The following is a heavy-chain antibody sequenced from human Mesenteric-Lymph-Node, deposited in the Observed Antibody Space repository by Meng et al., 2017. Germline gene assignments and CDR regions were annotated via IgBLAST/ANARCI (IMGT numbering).Heavy chain of an antibody. D-gene: IGHD3-9*01. CDR1: GFTFSTYW. CDR3: ARDTQEFLTGYYMVDY. CDR2: ISSSGSTI. J-gene: IGHJ4*02. Sequence: GGSLRLSCAASGFTFSTYWVTWVRQAPGKGLEWVSYISSSGSTIYYADSVKGRFTISRDNAKNSLYLQMNSLRAEDTAVYYCARDTQEFLTGYYMVDYWGQGTLVTVSS. V-gene: IGHV3-48*04.